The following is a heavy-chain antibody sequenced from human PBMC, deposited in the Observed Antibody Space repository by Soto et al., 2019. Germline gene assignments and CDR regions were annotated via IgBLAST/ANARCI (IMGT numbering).Heavy chain of an antibody. D-gene: IGHD3-3*01. V-gene: IGHV4-39*01. J-gene: IGHJ3*02. Sequence: SETLSLTCTVSGGSISSSSYYWGWIRQPPGKGLEWIGSIYYSGSTCYNPSLKSRVTISVDTSKNQFSLKLSSVTAADTAVYYCARLGYYDFWSGYQDDAFDIWGQGTMVTVS. CDR1: GGSISSSSYY. CDR2: IYYSGST. CDR3: ARLGYYDFWSGYQDDAFDI.